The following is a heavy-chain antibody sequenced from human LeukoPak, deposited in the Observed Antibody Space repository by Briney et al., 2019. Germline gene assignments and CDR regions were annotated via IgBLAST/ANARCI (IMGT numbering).Heavy chain of an antibody. Sequence: SETLSLTCTVSGGSISSSSYYWGWIRQPPGTGLEWIGSIYYSGSTYYNPSLKSRVTISVDTSKNQFSLKLSSVTAADTAVNYCARHDPAVAGTGFDPWGQGTLVTVSS. J-gene: IGHJ5*02. CDR1: GGSISSSSYY. V-gene: IGHV4-39*01. D-gene: IGHD6-19*01. CDR3: ARHDPAVAGTGFDP. CDR2: IYYSGST.